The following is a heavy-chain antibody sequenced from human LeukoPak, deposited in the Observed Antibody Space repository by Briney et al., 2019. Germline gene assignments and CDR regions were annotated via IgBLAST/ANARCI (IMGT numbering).Heavy chain of an antibody. CDR1: GGSISSGGYS. J-gene: IGHJ4*02. CDR2: IYHSGST. Sequence: PPQTLSLTCAVSGGSISSGGYSWSWIRQPPGKGLELIGYIYHSGSTYYNPSLKSRVTISVDMSKNQFSLKLSSVTAADTAVYYCAGEYSTGWRFDYWGQGTLVTVSS. D-gene: IGHD6-19*01. CDR3: AGEYSTGWRFDY. V-gene: IGHV4-30-2*01.